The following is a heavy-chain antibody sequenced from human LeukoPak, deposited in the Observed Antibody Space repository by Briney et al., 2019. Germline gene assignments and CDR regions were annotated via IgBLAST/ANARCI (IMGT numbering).Heavy chain of an antibody. CDR2: IYPSGST. Sequence: SETLSLTCAVSGGSISSGGYSWSWLRRPPGKGLEWIGYIYPSGSTYYNPSLKSRVTISVDRSKNQFSLKLSSVTAADTAVYYCARSLYDYYDSSGFDYWGQGTLVTVSS. J-gene: IGHJ4*02. CDR3: ARSLYDYYDSSGFDY. V-gene: IGHV4-30-2*01. CDR1: GGSISSGGYS. D-gene: IGHD3-22*01.